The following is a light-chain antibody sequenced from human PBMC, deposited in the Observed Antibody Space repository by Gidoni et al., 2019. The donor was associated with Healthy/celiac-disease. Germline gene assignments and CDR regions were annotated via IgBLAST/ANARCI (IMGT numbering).Light chain of an antibody. CDR3: AAWDDSLNGVV. V-gene: IGLV1-44*01. CDR2: SNN. J-gene: IGLJ2*01. CDR1: SSNIGSNT. Sequence: QSVLTPPPSASGTPGQWVTISCSGSSSNIGSNTVNWYQQLPGTAPKLLIYSNNQRPSGVPDRFSGAKSGTSASLAISGLQSEDEADYYCAAWDDSLNGVVFGGGTKLTVL.